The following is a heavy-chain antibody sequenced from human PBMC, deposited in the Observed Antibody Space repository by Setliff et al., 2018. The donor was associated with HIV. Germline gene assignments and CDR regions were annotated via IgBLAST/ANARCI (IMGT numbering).Heavy chain of an antibody. CDR2: TIPVLSMS. D-gene: IGHD3-10*01. CDR3: ATSFGSGVAPFDN. CDR1: EDTFNSYT. V-gene: IGHV1-69*02. Sequence: RASVKVSCKASEDTFNSYTIHWVRQTPGQGLEWMGRTIPVLSMSNFALKFQGRGSIFADKSTSTAYLGLNGLTSEDTAIYYCATSFGSGVAPFDNWGQGTLVTVSS. J-gene: IGHJ4*02.